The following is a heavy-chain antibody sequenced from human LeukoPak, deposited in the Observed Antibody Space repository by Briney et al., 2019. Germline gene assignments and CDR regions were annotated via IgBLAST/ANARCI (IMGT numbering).Heavy chain of an antibody. CDR3: ARGKYTSFDN. Sequence: SQTLSLTCAISGDSIFTNNVAWNLIRQSPSRGLAWLGRTYYRSKWSFDYAVSVKSRITINADTSKNQFSLQLSSVTPEDTAVYYCARGKYTSFDNWGQGTLVTVSS. D-gene: IGHD6-6*01. V-gene: IGHV6-1*01. CDR1: GDSIFTNNVA. CDR2: TYYRSKWSF. J-gene: IGHJ4*02.